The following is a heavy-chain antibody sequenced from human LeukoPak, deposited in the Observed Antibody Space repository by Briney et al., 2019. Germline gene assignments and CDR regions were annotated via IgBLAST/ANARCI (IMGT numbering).Heavy chain of an antibody. CDR3: VRDNLWAFDY. V-gene: IGHV3-48*01. Sequence: GGSLRLSCAASGFTFSNYGMHWVRQAPGKGLEWVSHINGPTNLIDYADSVRGRFTISRDNAKNSLYLQMNNLRAEDVAVYYCVRDNLWAFDYWGQGTLVTVSS. CDR1: GFTFSNYG. J-gene: IGHJ4*02. D-gene: IGHD3-10*01. CDR2: INGPTNLI.